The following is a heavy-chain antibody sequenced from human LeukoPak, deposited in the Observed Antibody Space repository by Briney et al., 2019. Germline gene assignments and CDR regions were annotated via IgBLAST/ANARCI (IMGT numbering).Heavy chain of an antibody. J-gene: IGHJ4*02. CDR1: GFAFTSYA. V-gene: IGHV3-23*01. CDR2: ISGSGGST. CDR3: AKNNILTGYDLYYFDY. D-gene: IGHD3-9*01. Sequence: GGSLRLSCAASGFAFTSYALRWVRQAPGKRLEWVSAISGSGGSTYYADSVKGRFTISRDNFKNTLYLQMNSLRAEDTAVYYCAKNNILTGYDLYYFDYWGQGTLVTVSS.